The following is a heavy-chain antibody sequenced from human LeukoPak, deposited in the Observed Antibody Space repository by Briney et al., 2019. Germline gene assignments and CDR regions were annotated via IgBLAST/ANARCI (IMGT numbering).Heavy chain of an antibody. Sequence: PGGSLRLSCAASGFTFSSYAMHWVRQAPGKGLEWVAVISYDGSNKYYADSVKGRFTISRDNSKNTLYLQMNSLRAEDTAVYYCARGPIYYDSSGYYSPVDYWGQGTLVTVSS. CDR2: ISYDGSNK. J-gene: IGHJ4*02. CDR3: ARGPIYYDSSGYYSPVDY. CDR1: GFTFSSYA. V-gene: IGHV3-30*04. D-gene: IGHD3-22*01.